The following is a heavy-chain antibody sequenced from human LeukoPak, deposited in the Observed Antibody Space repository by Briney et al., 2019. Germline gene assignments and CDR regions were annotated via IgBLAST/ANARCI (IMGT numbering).Heavy chain of an antibody. CDR2: FSLDSDNV. CDR1: GFTFHEKYA. V-gene: IGHV3-9*01. Sequence: PGGSLRLSCGASGFTFHEKYAMHWVRQGPGKGLEWVSGFSLDSDNVGYAGSGVGRFTVSRDRAKNSLYLQMNYLRPEATALYFSTKDMDPGGINVWGQGTTVIVSS. D-gene: IGHD2-2*03. J-gene: IGHJ6*02. CDR3: TKDMDPGGINV.